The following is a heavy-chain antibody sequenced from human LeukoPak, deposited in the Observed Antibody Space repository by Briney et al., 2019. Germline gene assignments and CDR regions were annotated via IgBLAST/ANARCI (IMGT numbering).Heavy chain of an antibody. CDR2: INHSGST. Sequence: PSETLSLTCAVYGGSFSGYYWSWIRQPPGKGLEWIGEINHSGSTNYNPSLKSRVTISVDTSKNQFSLKLSSVTAADTAVYYCARFSRNAGGEDFDYWGQGTLVTVSS. D-gene: IGHD2-2*01. CDR3: ARFSRNAGGEDFDY. V-gene: IGHV4-34*01. J-gene: IGHJ4*02. CDR1: GGSFSGYY.